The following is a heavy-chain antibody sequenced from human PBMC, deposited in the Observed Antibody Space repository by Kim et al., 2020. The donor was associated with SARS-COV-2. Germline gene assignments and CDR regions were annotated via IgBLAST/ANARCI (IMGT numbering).Heavy chain of an antibody. D-gene: IGHD1-26*01. CDR3: ARPRGGSYTPPFDY. CDR2: ISYDGSNK. J-gene: IGHJ4*02. V-gene: IGHV3-30*04. Sequence: GGSLRLSCAASGFTFSSYAMHWVRQAPGKGLEWVAVISYDGSNKYYADSVKGRFTISRDNSKNTLYLQMNSLRAEDTAVYYCARPRGGSYTPPFDYWGQGTRPPFSS. CDR1: GFTFSSYA.